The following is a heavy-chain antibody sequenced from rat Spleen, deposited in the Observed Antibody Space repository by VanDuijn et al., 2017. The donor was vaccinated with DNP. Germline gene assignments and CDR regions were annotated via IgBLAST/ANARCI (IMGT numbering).Heavy chain of an antibody. CDR2: ISSGGST. V-gene: IGHV2-19*01. CDR1: GFSLTDYS. D-gene: IGHD1-6*01. CDR3: STRGYTTDY. Sequence: QVQLKESGPGMVQPSQTLSLTCTVSGFSLTDYSVHWVRQPPGKVLEWIAAISSGGSTYYNSALKSRLSISRDTSKSQVFLKMNSLQTEDTAIYYCSTRGYTTDYWGQGVMVTVSS. J-gene: IGHJ2*01.